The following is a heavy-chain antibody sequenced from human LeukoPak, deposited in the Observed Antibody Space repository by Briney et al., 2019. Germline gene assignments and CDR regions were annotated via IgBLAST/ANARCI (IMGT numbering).Heavy chain of an antibody. CDR1: AFTFDAYA. CDR2: ISWNSGSI. Sequence: SGGSLRLSCAASAFTFDAYAMHWVRQAPGKGLEWVSGISWNSGSIGYADSVKGRFTISRDNAKNSLYLQMNSLRAEDTALYYCAKGFTIFGVSSPLDYWGQGTLVTVSS. D-gene: IGHD3-3*01. V-gene: IGHV3-9*01. CDR3: AKGFTIFGVSSPLDY. J-gene: IGHJ4*02.